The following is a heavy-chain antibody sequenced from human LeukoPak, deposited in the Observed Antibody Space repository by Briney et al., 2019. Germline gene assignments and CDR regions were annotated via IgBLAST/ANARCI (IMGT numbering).Heavy chain of an antibody. Sequence: SETLSLTCAVYGGSFSGYYWSWMRQPPGKGLEWIGEINHSGSINYNPSLKSRVTISVDTSKKQFSLKLSSVTAADTAVYYCARVLQGGGSRWLVPLPYDAFDIWGQGTMVTVSS. CDR3: ARVLQGGGSRWLVPLPYDAFDI. J-gene: IGHJ3*02. D-gene: IGHD6-19*01. CDR1: GGSFSGYY. CDR2: INHSGSI. V-gene: IGHV4-34*01.